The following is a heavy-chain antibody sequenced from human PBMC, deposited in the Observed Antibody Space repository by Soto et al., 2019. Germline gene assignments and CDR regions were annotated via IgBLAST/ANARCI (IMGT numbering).Heavy chain of an antibody. CDR1: GFTFSSYA. CDR3: ARRSSSWYFDY. Sequence: EVQLLESGGGLVQPGGSLRLSCAASGFTFSSYAMNWVRQAPGKGLEWVSVISGSDGSTYCADSVKGRFTISRDNSKNTLNLQMNSLRAEDTAVYYCARRSSSWYFDYWGQGTLVTVSS. V-gene: IGHV3-23*01. CDR2: ISGSDGST. D-gene: IGHD6-13*01. J-gene: IGHJ4*02.